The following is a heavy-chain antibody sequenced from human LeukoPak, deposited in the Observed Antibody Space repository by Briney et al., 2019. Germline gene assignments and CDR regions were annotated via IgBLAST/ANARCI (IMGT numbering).Heavy chain of an antibody. CDR2: INHSGST. V-gene: IGHV4-34*01. Sequence: SETLSLTCAVYGGSFSGYYWSWIRQPPGKGLEWIGEINHSGSTNYNPSLKSRVTISVDTSKNQFSLKLSSVTAADTAVYYCARGSTGLYYYDGSGYDYWGQGTLVTVSS. CDR1: GGSFSGYY. CDR3: ARGSTGLYYYDGSGYDY. J-gene: IGHJ4*02. D-gene: IGHD3-22*01.